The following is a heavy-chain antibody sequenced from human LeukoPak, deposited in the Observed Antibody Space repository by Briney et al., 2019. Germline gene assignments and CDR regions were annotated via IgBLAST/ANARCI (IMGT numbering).Heavy chain of an antibody. V-gene: IGHV3-48*03. Sequence: GGSLRLSCAASGFTFSSYEMNWVRQAPGKGLEWVSYISSSGSTIYYADSVKGRFTISRDNAKNSLYLQMNSLRAEDTAVYYCAKAPRSSGWLGVDYWGQGTLVTVSS. CDR2: ISSSGSTI. CDR1: GFTFSSYE. CDR3: AKAPRSSGWLGVDY. D-gene: IGHD6-19*01. J-gene: IGHJ4*02.